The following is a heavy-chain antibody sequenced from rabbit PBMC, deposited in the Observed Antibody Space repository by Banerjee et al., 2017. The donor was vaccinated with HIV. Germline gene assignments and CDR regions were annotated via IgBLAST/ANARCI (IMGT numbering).Heavy chain of an antibody. CDR3: ARDLAGVIGWNFDL. J-gene: IGHJ4*01. CDR2: IYSSNGDK. Sequence: QSLEESGGDLVKPGASLTLTCTASGFSFSGSYWICWVRQAPGKGLEWIGCIYSSNGDKWYASWVNGRFTISRSTSLNTVDLKMTSLTVADTATYFCARDLAGVIGWNFDLWGQGTLVTVS. D-gene: IGHD4-1*01. V-gene: IGHV1S43*01. CDR1: GFSFSGSYW.